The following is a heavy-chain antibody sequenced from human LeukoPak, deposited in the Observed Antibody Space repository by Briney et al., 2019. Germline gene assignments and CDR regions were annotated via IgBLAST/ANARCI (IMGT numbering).Heavy chain of an antibody. CDR2: INPSGGST. Sequence: ASVKVSCKASGYTFTSYYMDWVRQAPGQGLEWMGIINPSGGSTSYAQKFQGRVTMTRDMSTSTVYMELSSLRSEDTAVYYCASEPSWELLRHGWFDPWGQGTLVTVSS. D-gene: IGHD1-26*01. CDR1: GYTFTSYY. J-gene: IGHJ5*02. V-gene: IGHV1-46*01. CDR3: ASEPSWELLRHGWFDP.